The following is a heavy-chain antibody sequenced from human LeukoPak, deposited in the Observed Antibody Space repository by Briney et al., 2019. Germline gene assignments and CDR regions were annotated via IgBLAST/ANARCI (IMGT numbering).Heavy chain of an antibody. CDR2: LRSKAYGGTT. CDR3: TRAPIRFSSSWYLFDY. CDR1: GFTFGDYA. J-gene: IGHJ4*02. V-gene: IGHV3-49*03. D-gene: IGHD6-13*01. Sequence: PGGSLRLSCTASGFTFGDYAMSWFRQAPGKGLEWGGFLRSKAYGGTTEYAASVKGRFTISRDDSKSIAYLQMTSLKTEDTAVYYCTRAPIRFSSSWYLFDYWGQGSLVTVSS.